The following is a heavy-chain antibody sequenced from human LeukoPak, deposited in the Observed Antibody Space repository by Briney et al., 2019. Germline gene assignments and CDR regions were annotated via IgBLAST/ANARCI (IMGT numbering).Heavy chain of an antibody. Sequence: ASVKVSCKASRYTFTDYYMHWVRQAPGQGLEWMGWINPNSGGTNYARKFQGRVTMTTDTSISTAYMELSGLRSDDTAVYYRAKGGYCSSIICYLSENWGQGTLVTVSS. CDR3: AKGGYCSSIICYLSEN. CDR2: INPNSGGT. CDR1: RYTFTDYY. D-gene: IGHD2-2*03. V-gene: IGHV1-2*02. J-gene: IGHJ4*02.